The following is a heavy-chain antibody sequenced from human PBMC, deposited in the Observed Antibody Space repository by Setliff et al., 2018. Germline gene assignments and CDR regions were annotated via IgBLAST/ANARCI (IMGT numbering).Heavy chain of an antibody. V-gene: IGHV3-23*01. Sequence: PGGSLRLSCEASGFIFSNYAMDWVRQAPGKGLEWVSAISGSGGNTYYADSVKGRFTISRDNSNNTLYLQMNSLRADDTATYYCAKDDQIRGHNLDYWGQGTLVTVSS. D-gene: IGHD3-10*01. J-gene: IGHJ4*02. CDR2: ISGSGGNT. CDR1: GFIFSNYA. CDR3: AKDDQIRGHNLDY.